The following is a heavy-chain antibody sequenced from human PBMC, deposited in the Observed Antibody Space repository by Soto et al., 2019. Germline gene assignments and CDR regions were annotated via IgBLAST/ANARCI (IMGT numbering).Heavy chain of an antibody. CDR1: GYTFTGYY. J-gene: IGHJ6*02. Sequence: GASVKVSCKASGYTFTGYYMHWVRQAPGQGLEWMGWINPNSGGTNYAQKFQGWVTMTRDTSISTAYMELSRLRSDDTAVYYCARDGGYCSSTSCYNSDVGYYGMDVWGQGTTVTVSS. V-gene: IGHV1-2*04. CDR3: ARDGGYCSSTSCYNSDVGYYGMDV. CDR2: INPNSGGT. D-gene: IGHD2-2*02.